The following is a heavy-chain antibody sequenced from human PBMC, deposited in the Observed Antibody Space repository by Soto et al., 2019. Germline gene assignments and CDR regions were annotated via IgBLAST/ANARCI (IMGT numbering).Heavy chain of an antibody. V-gene: IGHV1-3*01. J-gene: IGHJ4*02. CDR1: GYTFTSYA. CDR3: ARSVGAALSDY. CDR2: INAGNGNT. Sequence: QVQLVQSGAEVKKPGASVKASCKASGYTFTSYAMNRVRQATGQRLEWMGWINAGNGNTKYSQKFQGSVTITRDTSASTAYMELSSLRSEDTAVYYCARSVGAALSDYWGQGTLVTVSS. D-gene: IGHD1-26*01.